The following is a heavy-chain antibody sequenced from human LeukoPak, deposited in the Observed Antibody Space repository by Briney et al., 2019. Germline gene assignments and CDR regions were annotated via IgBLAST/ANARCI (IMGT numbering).Heavy chain of an antibody. CDR3: ASHSSSYHNFDY. Sequence: ASVKVSCKASGYTFTSYYMHWVRQAPGQGLEWMGWINPNSGGTNYAQKFQGRVTMTRDTSISTAYMELRRLRSDDTAVYYCASHSSSYHNFDYWGQGTLVTVSS. D-gene: IGHD6-6*01. J-gene: IGHJ4*02. CDR2: INPNSGGT. CDR1: GYTFTSYY. V-gene: IGHV1-2*02.